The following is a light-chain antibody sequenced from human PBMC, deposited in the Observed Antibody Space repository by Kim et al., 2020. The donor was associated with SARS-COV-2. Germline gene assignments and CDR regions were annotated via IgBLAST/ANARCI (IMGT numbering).Light chain of an antibody. CDR2: DAS. V-gene: IGKV3-11*01. CDR1: QSVGGS. J-gene: IGKJ4*01. CDR3: QHRSSWPTLS. Sequence: EIVLTQSPVILSLSPGERATLSCRASQSVGGSLAWYQQKPGQAPRLLIYDASTRATGIPDRFTGGGSGADFTLTISSLEPEDFATYYCQHRSSWPTLSFGGGTKVDIK.